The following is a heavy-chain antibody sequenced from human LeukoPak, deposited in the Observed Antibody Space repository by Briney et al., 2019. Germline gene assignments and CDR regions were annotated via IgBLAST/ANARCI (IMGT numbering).Heavy chain of an antibody. J-gene: IGHJ4*02. CDR1: GFTFSSYG. CDR3: ARGHYYDSRGYAN. D-gene: IGHD3-22*01. CDR2: IWYDGSNK. V-gene: IGHV3-33*01. Sequence: PGRSLRLSCAASGFTFSSYGMHWVRQAPGKGLEWVAVIWYDGSNKYYADSVKGRFTISRDNSKNTLYLQMNSLRAEDTAVYYCARGHYYDSRGYANWGQGTLVTVSS.